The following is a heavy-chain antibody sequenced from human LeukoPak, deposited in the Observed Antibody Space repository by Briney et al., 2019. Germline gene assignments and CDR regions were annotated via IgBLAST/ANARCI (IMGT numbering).Heavy chain of an antibody. V-gene: IGHV3-23*01. CDR1: GFTFNNYA. CDR3: AKDVRVGGGGMDV. D-gene: IGHD3-16*01. CDR2: VSSNGFNT. Sequence: GGSLRLSCAASGFTFNNYAMNWVRQAPGKGLEWVSLVSSNGFNTYYADSVKGRFTISRDNSKNTVSLQMNSLRGEDTAVYYCAKDVRVGGGGMDVWGQGTPVTVSS. J-gene: IGHJ6*02.